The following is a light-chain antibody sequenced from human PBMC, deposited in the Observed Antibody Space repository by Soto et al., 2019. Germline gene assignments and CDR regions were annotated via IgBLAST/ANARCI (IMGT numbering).Light chain of an antibody. CDR2: EVS. V-gene: IGLV2-14*01. Sequence: QSVLTQPASVSGSPGQSITISCTGTSSDVGGYKYVSWYQLHPGKAPKLMIYEVSNRPSGISNRFSASKSDNTASLTISGLQAEDEADYYCFSYTSSTAYVFGTGTKVTVL. CDR3: FSYTSSTAYV. J-gene: IGLJ1*01. CDR1: SSDVGGYKY.